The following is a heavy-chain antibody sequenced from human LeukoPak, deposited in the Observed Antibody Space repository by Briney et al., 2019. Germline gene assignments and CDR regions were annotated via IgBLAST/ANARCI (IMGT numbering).Heavy chain of an antibody. CDR1: SGSISSYY. Sequence: PSETLSLTCNVSSGSISSYYWSWIRQPPGKGLEWIAYMYYSGSTNYNPSLKSRVTISVDTSKNQFSLKLSSVTAADTAVYYCARDRGILTGYLYYYGMDVWGQGTTVTVSS. CDR2: MYYSGST. D-gene: IGHD3-9*01. CDR3: ARDRGILTGYLYYYGMDV. J-gene: IGHJ6*02. V-gene: IGHV4-59*01.